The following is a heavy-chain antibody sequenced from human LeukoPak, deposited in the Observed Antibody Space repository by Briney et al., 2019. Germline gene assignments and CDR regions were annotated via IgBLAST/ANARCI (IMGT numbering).Heavy chain of an antibody. CDR1: GYTFTNYG. D-gene: IGHD6-13*01. J-gene: IGHJ5*02. CDR3: ARDLRFLAAPGANNWFDP. CDR2: VNTHTDDT. Sequence: EASVKVSCRASGYTFTNYGISWVRRAPGQGLEWMGWVNTHTDDTEYAQKFQGRVTLTAETSTSIVYMELRSLTSDDTAVYYCARDLRFLAAPGANNWFDPWGQGTLVTVSS. V-gene: IGHV1-18*01.